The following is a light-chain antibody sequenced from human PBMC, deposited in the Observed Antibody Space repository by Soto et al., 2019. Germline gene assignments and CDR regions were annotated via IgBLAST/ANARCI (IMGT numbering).Light chain of an antibody. V-gene: IGKV1-5*03. CDR3: QQYSSDST. CDR1: QSINYW. Sequence: DIRMTQSPSTLSASVGDRVTITCRASQSINYWLAWYQQKPGKAPKLLIYRASSLENGVPSRFSGRGSGTEFIFTIASLQPDDFATYYCQQYSSDSTFGQGTKVEIK. J-gene: IGKJ1*01. CDR2: RAS.